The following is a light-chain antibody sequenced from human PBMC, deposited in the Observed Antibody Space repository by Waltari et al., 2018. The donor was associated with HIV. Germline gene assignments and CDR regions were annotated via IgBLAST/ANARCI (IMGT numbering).Light chain of an antibody. J-gene: IGLJ2*01. CDR1: SSDVGGYNY. CDR2: DVS. Sequence: QSALTQPASVSGSPGQSITISCIGTSSDVGGYNYVSWYQQHPGKAPKLMIYDVSNRPSGVSNRFSGSKSGNTASLTISGLQAEDEAEYYCSSYTSSSTRMVFGGGTKLTVL. CDR3: SSYTSSSTRMV. V-gene: IGLV2-14*03.